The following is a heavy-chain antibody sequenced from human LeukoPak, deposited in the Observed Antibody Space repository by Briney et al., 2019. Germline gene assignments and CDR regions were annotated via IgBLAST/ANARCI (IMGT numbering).Heavy chain of an antibody. D-gene: IGHD6-6*01. CDR1: GGSISSSSYY. CDR2: IYYSGST. Sequence: ETLSLTCTVSGGSISSSSYYWGWIRQPPGKGLEWIGSIYYSGSTCYNPSLKSRVTISVDTSKNQFSLKLSSVTAADTAVYYCARGLYSSSSADYWGQGTLVTVSS. J-gene: IGHJ4*02. V-gene: IGHV4-39*01. CDR3: ARGLYSSSSADY.